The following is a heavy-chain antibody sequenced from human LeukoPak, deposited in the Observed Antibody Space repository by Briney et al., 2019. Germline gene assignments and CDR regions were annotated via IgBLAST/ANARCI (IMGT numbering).Heavy chain of an antibody. CDR1: GGTFSSYA. D-gene: IGHD2-2*01. V-gene: IGHV1-69*15. CDR2: IIPIFGTA. Sequence: GASVKVSCKASGGTFSSYAISWVRQAPGQGLEWMGRIIPIFGTANYAQKFQGRVTITADESTSTAYMELSSLRSEDTAVYYCARGPIVVVPAAPFDYWGQGTLVTVSS. J-gene: IGHJ4*02. CDR3: ARGPIVVVPAAPFDY.